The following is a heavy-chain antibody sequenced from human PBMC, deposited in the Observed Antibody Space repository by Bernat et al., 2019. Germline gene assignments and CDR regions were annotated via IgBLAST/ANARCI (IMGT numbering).Heavy chain of an antibody. CDR3: ASGRVYGSRSYLF. V-gene: IGHV1-8*01. CDR1: GYTFTSYD. CDR2: MNPNSGNT. Sequence: QVQLVQSGAEVKKPGASVKVSCKASGYTFTSYDINWVRSATGQGLEWMGWMNPNSGNTGYTQKFHGRGTMTRNTSISTAYMELSSLRSEDTDVYYCASGRVYGSRSYLFWGQGTLVTVSS. J-gene: IGHJ4*02. D-gene: IGHD3-10*01.